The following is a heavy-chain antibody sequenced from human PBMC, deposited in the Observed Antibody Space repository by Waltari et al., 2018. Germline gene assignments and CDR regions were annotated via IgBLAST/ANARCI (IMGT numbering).Heavy chain of an antibody. CDR3: ARGCSSTSCYWGFDP. CDR1: GGTFSSHA. D-gene: IGHD2-2*01. Sequence: QVQLVQSGAEVKKPGSSVKVSCKASGGTFSSHATSWVRQAPGQGLEWMGRIIPIFGTANYAQKFQGRVTITADKSTSTAYMELSSLRSEDTAVYYCARGCSSTSCYWGFDPWGQGTLVTVSS. V-gene: IGHV1-69*08. CDR2: IIPIFGTA. J-gene: IGHJ5*02.